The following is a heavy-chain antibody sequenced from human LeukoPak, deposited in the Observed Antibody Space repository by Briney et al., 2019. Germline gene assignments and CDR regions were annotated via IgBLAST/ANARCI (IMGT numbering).Heavy chain of an antibody. Sequence: SETLSLTCTVSGGSISSYYWSWIRQPAGKGLEWIGRIYTSGSTNYNPSLKSRVTMSVDTSKNQFSLKLSSVTAADTAVYYCARGTVVVAGVGDDAFDIWGQGTMVTVSS. CDR2: IYTSGST. D-gene: IGHD3-22*01. CDR3: ARGTVVVAGVGDDAFDI. CDR1: GGSISSYY. J-gene: IGHJ3*02. V-gene: IGHV4-4*07.